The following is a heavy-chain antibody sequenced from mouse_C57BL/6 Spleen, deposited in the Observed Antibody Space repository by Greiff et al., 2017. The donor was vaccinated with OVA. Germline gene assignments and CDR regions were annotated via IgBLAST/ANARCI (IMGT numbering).Heavy chain of an antibody. Sequence: DVQLVESGGGLVKPGGSLKLSCAASGFTFSSYAMSWVRQTPEKRLEWVATISDGGSYTYYPDNVKGRFTISRDNAKNNLYLQMSHLKSEDTAMYYCARIYYGNYDYAMDYWGQGTSGTVSS. CDR3: ARIYYGNYDYAMDY. V-gene: IGHV5-4*01. J-gene: IGHJ4*01. CDR1: GFTFSSYA. D-gene: IGHD2-1*01. CDR2: ISDGGSYT.